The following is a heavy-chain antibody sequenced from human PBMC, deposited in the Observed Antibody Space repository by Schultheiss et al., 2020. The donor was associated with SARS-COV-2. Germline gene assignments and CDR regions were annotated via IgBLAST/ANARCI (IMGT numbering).Heavy chain of an antibody. J-gene: IGHJ4*02. CDR2: IYYSGST. Sequence: SETLSLTCTVSGGSISSYYWSWIRQPPGKGLEWIGYIYYSGSTNYNPSLKSRVTISVDTSKNQFSLKLSSVTAADTAVYYCARAYCSSTSCSLYYFDYWGQGTLVTVSS. CDR1: GGSISSYY. V-gene: IGHV4-59*12. CDR3: ARAYCSSTSCSLYYFDY. D-gene: IGHD2-2*01.